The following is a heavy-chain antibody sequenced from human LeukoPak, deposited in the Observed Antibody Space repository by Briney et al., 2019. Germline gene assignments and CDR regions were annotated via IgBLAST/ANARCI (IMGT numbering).Heavy chain of an antibody. D-gene: IGHD6-19*01. J-gene: IGHJ4*02. CDR1: GYTFTGYY. Sequence: ASVKVSCKASGYTFTGYYMHWVRQAPGQGLEWMGWINPNSGGTNYAQKFQGRVTMTRDTSISTAYMELSRLRSDDTAVYYCAIIAVAGPSPFDYWGQGTLVTVSS. V-gene: IGHV1-2*02. CDR3: AIIAVAGPSPFDY. CDR2: INPNSGGT.